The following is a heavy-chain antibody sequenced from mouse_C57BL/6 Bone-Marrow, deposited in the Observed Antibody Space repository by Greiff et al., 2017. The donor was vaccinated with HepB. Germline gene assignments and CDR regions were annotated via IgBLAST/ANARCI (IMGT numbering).Heavy chain of an antibody. CDR1: GFTFSSYA. CDR2: ISDGGSYT. V-gene: IGHV5-4*01. CDR3: ARDCYYGSSWFAY. D-gene: IGHD1-1*01. Sequence: EVQVVESGGGLVKPGGSLKLSCAASGFTFSSYAMSWVRQTPEKRLEWVATISDGGSYTYYPDNVKGRFTISRDKAKNNLYLQMSHLKSEDTAMYYCARDCYYGSSWFAYWGQGTLVTVSA. J-gene: IGHJ3*01.